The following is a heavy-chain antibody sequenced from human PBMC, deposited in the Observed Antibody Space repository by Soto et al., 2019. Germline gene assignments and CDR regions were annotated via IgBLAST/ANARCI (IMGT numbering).Heavy chain of an antibody. V-gene: IGHV3-33*01. D-gene: IGHD2-15*01. CDR3: ATNVGEDAFDI. J-gene: IGHJ3*02. Sequence: QVQLVESGGGVVQPGRSLRLSCAASGFTFSSYGMHWVRQAPGKGLEWVAVIWYDGSNKYYADSVKGRFTISRDNSKNTLYLQMNSLRAEDTAVYYCATNVGEDAFDIWGQGTMVTVSS. CDR2: IWYDGSNK. CDR1: GFTFSSYG.